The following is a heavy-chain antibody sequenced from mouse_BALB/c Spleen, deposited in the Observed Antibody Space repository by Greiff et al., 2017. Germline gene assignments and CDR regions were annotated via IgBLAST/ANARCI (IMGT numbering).Heavy chain of an antibody. CDR1: GFTFSSYG. CDR3: ARAGNTYAMDY. D-gene: IGHD2-1*01. V-gene: IGHV5-6-3*01. Sequence: EVMLLESGGGLVQPGGSLKLSCAASGFTFSSYGMSWVRQTPDKRLELVATINSNGGSTYYPDSVKGRFTISRDNAKNTLYLQMSSLKSEDTAMYYCARAGNTYAMDYWGQGTSVTVSS. CDR2: INSNGGST. J-gene: IGHJ4*01.